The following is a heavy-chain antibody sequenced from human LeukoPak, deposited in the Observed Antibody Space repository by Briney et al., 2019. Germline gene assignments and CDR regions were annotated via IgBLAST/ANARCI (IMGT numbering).Heavy chain of an antibody. V-gene: IGHV4-59*08. CDR3: ARLPTLSRPSYFDY. D-gene: IGHD2/OR15-2a*01. CDR2: IYYSGST. CDR1: GGSFSGYY. Sequence: SETLSLTCAVYGGSFSGYYWSWIRQPPGKGLEWIGYIYYSGSTNYKPSLKSRVTISVDTSKNQFSLKLSSVTAADTAVYYCARLPTLSRPSYFDYWGQGTLVTVSS. J-gene: IGHJ4*02.